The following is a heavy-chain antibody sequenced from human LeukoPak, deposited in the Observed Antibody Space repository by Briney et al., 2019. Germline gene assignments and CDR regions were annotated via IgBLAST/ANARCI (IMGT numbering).Heavy chain of an antibody. D-gene: IGHD3-10*01. V-gene: IGHV3-23*01. Sequence: GGSLRLTCAASGFTFSGYAMSWVRQAPGKGLQWVSTISRSGDNTYYADSVKGRFTISRDNSKNTLYVQMNSLRAEDAAIYYCAKAGANWFDPWGQGTLVTVSS. J-gene: IGHJ5*02. CDR1: GFTFSGYA. CDR3: AKAGANWFDP. CDR2: ISRSGDNT.